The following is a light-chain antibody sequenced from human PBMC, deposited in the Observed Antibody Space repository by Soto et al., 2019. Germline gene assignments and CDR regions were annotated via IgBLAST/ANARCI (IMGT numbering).Light chain of an antibody. V-gene: IGKV3-20*01. Sequence: EIMLTQSPGTLSLSPGERATLSCRASQSVSSSYLAWYQQKPGQAPRLLICGASSRATGIPDRFSGSGSGTDFTLTISRLEPEDFAVYYCQQYGSSPRTFGQGTKVDIK. CDR2: GAS. J-gene: IGKJ1*01. CDR3: QQYGSSPRT. CDR1: QSVSSSY.